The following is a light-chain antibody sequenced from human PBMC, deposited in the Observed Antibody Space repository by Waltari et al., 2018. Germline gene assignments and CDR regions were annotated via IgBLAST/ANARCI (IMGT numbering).Light chain of an antibody. CDR1: QSVGRS. V-gene: IGKV3-11*01. CDR3: QQRSNWPPIT. CDR2: DAS. J-gene: IGKJ5*01. Sequence: EIVLTQSPVTLSLAPGERATLSCWASQSVGRSLAWYQQKPGQAPRLLVYDASNRATGVAARFNGSGSGTDFTLTIISLQSEDSAVYYCQQRSNWPPITFGQGTRLEIK.